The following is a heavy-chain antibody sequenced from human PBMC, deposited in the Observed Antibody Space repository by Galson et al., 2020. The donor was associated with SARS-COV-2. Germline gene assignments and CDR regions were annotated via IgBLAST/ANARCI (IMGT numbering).Heavy chain of an antibody. CDR2: INPSGGST. Sequence: ASVKVSCKTSGYTFTSYYMHWVRQAPGQGLEWMGIINPSGGSTSYAQKFQGRVTMTRDTSTSTVYMELSSLRSEDTAVYYCARDSVPQPQYYDILTGYYNGALGAFDIWGQGTMVTVSS. CDR3: ARDSVPQPQYYDILTGYYNGALGAFDI. V-gene: IGHV1-46*01. D-gene: IGHD3-9*01. CDR1: GYTFTSYY. J-gene: IGHJ3*02.